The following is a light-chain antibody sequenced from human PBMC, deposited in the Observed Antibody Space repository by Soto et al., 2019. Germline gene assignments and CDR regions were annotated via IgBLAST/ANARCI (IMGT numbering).Light chain of an antibody. Sequence: QSALTQPASVSGSPGQSIAISCTGTSSDIGGYNYVSWYQQHPGKAPKLLIYDVTHRPSGVSNRFSGSKSGDTASLTISGLQAEDEADYYCSSYTSTSTPYVFGPGTKVTVL. CDR3: SSYTSTSTPYV. CDR1: SSDIGGYNY. V-gene: IGLV2-14*03. CDR2: DVT. J-gene: IGLJ1*01.